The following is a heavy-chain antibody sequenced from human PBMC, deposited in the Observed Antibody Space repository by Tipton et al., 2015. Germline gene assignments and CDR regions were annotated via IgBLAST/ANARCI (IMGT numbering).Heavy chain of an antibody. Sequence: SLRLSCAASGFTFDDYAMHWVRQGPGKGLEWVSGISWNSDGLDYADSVKGRFTMSRDNAKNSLYLQMNSLRAEDTAVYHCAKGSSSGWYGWFDPWGQGTLVTVSS. CDR1: GFTFDDYA. CDR2: ISWNSDGL. CDR3: AKGSSSGWYGWFDP. J-gene: IGHJ5*02. V-gene: IGHV3-9*01. D-gene: IGHD6-19*01.